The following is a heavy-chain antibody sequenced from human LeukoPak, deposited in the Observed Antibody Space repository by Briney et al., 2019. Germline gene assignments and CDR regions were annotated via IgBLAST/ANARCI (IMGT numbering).Heavy chain of an antibody. V-gene: IGHV4-4*07. CDR1: GGSISSYY. CDR2: IYTSGST. J-gene: IGHJ3*02. Sequence: PSETLSLTCTVSGGSISSYYWSWLRQPAGKGLEWIGRIYTSGSTNYNPSLTSRAPISVDTSKNQFSLKLSSVAGADTAVYYCARVGSTVRMAAAGNDAFDIWGQGTMVTVSS. CDR3: ARVGSTVRMAAAGNDAFDI. D-gene: IGHD6-13*01.